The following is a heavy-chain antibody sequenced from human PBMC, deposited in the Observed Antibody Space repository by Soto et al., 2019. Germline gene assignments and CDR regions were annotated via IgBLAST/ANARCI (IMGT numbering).Heavy chain of an antibody. V-gene: IGHV3-30*18. CDR2: VSYDGSYK. CDR1: GFAFSSYG. D-gene: IGHD5-12*01. Sequence: QVQLVESGGGVVQPGRSLRLSCAASGFAFSSYGMHWVRQAPGTGLEWVAVVSYDGSYKYYADSVKGRFTISRDNSKNRLHLQMLSLSAENTAVYYCPNERPGMATTPTFDHLGQGTLVTVSA. CDR3: PNERPGMATTPTFDH. J-gene: IGHJ4*02.